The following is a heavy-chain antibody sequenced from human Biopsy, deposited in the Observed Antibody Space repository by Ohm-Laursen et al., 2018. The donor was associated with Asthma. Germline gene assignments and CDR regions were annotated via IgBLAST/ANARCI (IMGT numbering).Heavy chain of an antibody. CDR3: AKIYDRLVLYGMDV. CDR2: VYYSGST. J-gene: IGHJ6*02. D-gene: IGHD6-19*01. CDR1: GGSINNFY. Sequence: SDTLSLTCVVSGGSINNFYWSWIRQPPGKGLESIGHVYYSGSTNYNPSLKSRVAISVDKSKNQFSLKLTSVTAADTAVYYCAKIYDRLVLYGMDVWGQGTTVTVSS. V-gene: IGHV4-59*07.